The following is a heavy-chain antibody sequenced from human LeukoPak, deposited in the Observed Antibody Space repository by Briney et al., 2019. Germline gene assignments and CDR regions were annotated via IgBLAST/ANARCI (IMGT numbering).Heavy chain of an antibody. Sequence: GGSLRLSWAASGFTFSTYWMHWVRQAPGKGLVWVSRINGDGGSRNYADSVKGRFTIPRDNAKNTLYLQMSSLRVEDTAVYYCASASSHRTAAGGDYWGQGTLVTVST. J-gene: IGHJ4*02. CDR1: GFTFSTYW. CDR3: ASASSHRTAAGGDY. D-gene: IGHD6-13*01. CDR2: INGDGGSR. V-gene: IGHV3-74*01.